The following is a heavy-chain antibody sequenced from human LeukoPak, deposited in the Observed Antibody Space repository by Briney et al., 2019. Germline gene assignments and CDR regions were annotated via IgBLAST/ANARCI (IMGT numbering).Heavy chain of an antibody. V-gene: IGHV3-7*01. CDR1: GFTFRSFW. J-gene: IGHJ5*02. Sequence: GGSLRLSCAASGFTFRSFWMSWVRQAPGKGLEWVANIKEDGSDKNYLDSVEGRFTISRDNAKNSLYLQMNSLRAEDTAVYYCARGAHDSSGTWGQGTLVTVSS. CDR2: IKEDGSDK. CDR3: ARGAHDSSGT. D-gene: IGHD3-22*01.